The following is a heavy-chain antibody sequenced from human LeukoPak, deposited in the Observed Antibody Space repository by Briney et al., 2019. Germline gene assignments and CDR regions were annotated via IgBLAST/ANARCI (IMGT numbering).Heavy chain of an antibody. CDR2: MSNSGST. CDR3: ARRFQTAAGRGIDY. V-gene: IGHV4-39*01. Sequence: KPSETLSLTCTVSGGSGRYYSFSRYYWSWIRQPPGKGLEWIGTMSNSGSTYYNPSLKSRVTISGDTSKNQFSLKLSSMTAADTAVFYCARRFQTAAGRGIDYWGQGTLVTVSS. CDR1: GGSGRYYSFSRYY. D-gene: IGHD6-13*01. J-gene: IGHJ4*02.